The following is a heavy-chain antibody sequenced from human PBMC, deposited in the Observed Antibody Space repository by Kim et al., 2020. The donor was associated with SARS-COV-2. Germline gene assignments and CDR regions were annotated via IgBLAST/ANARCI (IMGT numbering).Heavy chain of an antibody. Sequence: KFQGRVTITRDTSASTAYMELSSLRSEDTAVYYCARDRRITMVRGAPMDVWGQGTTVTVSS. D-gene: IGHD3-10*01. V-gene: IGHV1-3*01. J-gene: IGHJ6*02. CDR3: ARDRRITMVRGAPMDV.